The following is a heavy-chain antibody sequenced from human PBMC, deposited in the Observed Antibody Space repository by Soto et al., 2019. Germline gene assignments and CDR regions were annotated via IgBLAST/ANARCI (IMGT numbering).Heavy chain of an antibody. CDR3: AKDAISVTIFVTYMDV. CDR2: ISYDGSHK. J-gene: IGHJ6*03. CDR1: GFSFSSYG. V-gene: IGHV3-30*18. Sequence: GGSLRLSCAASGFSFSSYGMHWVRQAPGKGLEWVAVISYDGSHKYYADSVKGRFTVSRDNSKNTLYLQMNSLRAEDTAVYYCAKDAISVTIFVTYMDVWGKGTTVTVSS. D-gene: IGHD3-3*01.